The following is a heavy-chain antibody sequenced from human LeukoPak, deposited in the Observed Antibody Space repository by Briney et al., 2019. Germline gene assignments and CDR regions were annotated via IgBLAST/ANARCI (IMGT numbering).Heavy chain of an antibody. V-gene: IGHV3-21*01. CDR3: ARDPEWVGELSCAFDI. Sequence: PGGSLRLSCAASGFTFSSYSMHWVRQAPGKGLEWVSSISRSSSYIYYADSVKGRFTISRDNAKNSLYLQMNSLRAEDTAVYYCARDPEWVGELSCAFDIWGEGTMVTVSS. D-gene: IGHD3-10*01. CDR2: ISRSSSYI. CDR1: GFTFSSYS. J-gene: IGHJ3*02.